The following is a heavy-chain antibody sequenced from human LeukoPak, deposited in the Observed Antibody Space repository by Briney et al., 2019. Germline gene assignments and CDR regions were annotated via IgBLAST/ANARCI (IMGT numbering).Heavy chain of an antibody. CDR1: GFTLSSYA. D-gene: IGHD1-14*01. V-gene: IGHV3-30-3*01. Sequence: GRSLRLSCAASGFTLSSYAMHWVRQAPGKGLEWVAVISYDGSNKYYADSVKGRFTISRDNSKNTLYLQMNSLRAEDTAVYYCARDNAESGGSYYFDYWGQGTLVTVSS. J-gene: IGHJ4*02. CDR3: ARDNAESGGSYYFDY. CDR2: ISYDGSNK.